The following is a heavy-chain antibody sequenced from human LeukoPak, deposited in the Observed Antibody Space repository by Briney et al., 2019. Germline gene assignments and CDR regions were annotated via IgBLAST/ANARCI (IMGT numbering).Heavy chain of an antibody. CDR3: ARETRGYSGYGYYYYYYMDV. CDR2: ISYDGSDK. Sequence: GGSLRLSCAASGFTFSSYGMHWVRQAPGKGLEWVAVISYDGSDKYCADSVKGRFTISRDNSKNTLYLQMNSLRAEDTAVCYCARETRGYSGYGYYYYYYMDVWGKGTTVTISS. V-gene: IGHV3-30*03. D-gene: IGHD5-12*01. CDR1: GFTFSSYG. J-gene: IGHJ6*03.